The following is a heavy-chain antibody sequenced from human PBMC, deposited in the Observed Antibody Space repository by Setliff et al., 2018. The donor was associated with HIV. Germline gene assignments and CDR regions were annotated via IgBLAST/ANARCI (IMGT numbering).Heavy chain of an antibody. J-gene: IGHJ5*02. CDR2: IYSSGTT. D-gene: IGHD3-22*01. V-gene: IGHV4-4*08. Sequence: SETLSLTCFVSGVSISDHYWGWIRQPPGKGLEWIGYIYSSGTTQYNPSVESRVTISVDTSENQFSLRLNSVTAADTAVYYCARYRYYYDSSGYGRWFDPWGQGTLVTVSS. CDR3: ARYRYYYDSSGYGRWFDP. CDR1: GVSISDHY.